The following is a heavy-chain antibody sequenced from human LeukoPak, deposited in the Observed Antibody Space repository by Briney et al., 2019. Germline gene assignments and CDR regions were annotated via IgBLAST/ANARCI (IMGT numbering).Heavy chain of an antibody. CDR1: GFTLSSYS. V-gene: IGHV3-48*01. CDR3: ARGRIVGAEDAFDI. CDR2: ISSSSSTI. Sequence: GGSLRLSCAASGFTLSSYSMNWVRQAPGKGLEWVSYISSSSSTIYYADSVKGRFTISRDNAKNSLYLQMNSLRAEDTAVYYCARGRIVGAEDAFDIWGQGTMVTVSS. D-gene: IGHD1-26*01. J-gene: IGHJ3*02.